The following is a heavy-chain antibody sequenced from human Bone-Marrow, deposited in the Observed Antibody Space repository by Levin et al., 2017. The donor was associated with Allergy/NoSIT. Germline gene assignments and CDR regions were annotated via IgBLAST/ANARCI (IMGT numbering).Heavy chain of an antibody. CDR2: IYYSGST. CDR3: ARAPRYCSGGSCYPAYFDY. Sequence: KPSETLSLTCTVSGGSISSYYWSWIRQPPGKGLEWIGYIYYSGSTNYNPSLKSRVTISVDTSKNQFSLKLSSVTAADTAVYYCARAPRYCSGGSCYPAYFDYWGQGTLVTVSS. CDR1: GGSISSYY. D-gene: IGHD2-15*01. V-gene: IGHV4-59*01. J-gene: IGHJ4*02.